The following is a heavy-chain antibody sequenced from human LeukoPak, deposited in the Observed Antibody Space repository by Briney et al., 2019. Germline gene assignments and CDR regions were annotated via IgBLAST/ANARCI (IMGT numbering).Heavy chain of an antibody. D-gene: IGHD6-13*01. CDR1: GYTFTSYG. Sequence: ASVKVSCKASGYTFTSYGISWVRQAPGQGLEWMGWISAYNGNTNYAQKLQGRVTMTTDTSTSTAYMELRSLRSDDTAVYYCARGVAAAGTFGKYAFDIWGQGTMVTVSS. CDR3: ARGVAAAGTFGKYAFDI. CDR2: ISAYNGNT. V-gene: IGHV1-18*01. J-gene: IGHJ3*02.